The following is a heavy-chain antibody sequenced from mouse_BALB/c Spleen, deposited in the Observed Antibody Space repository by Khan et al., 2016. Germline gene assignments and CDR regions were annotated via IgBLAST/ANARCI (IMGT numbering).Heavy chain of an antibody. J-gene: IGHJ3*01. D-gene: IGHD2-10*02. V-gene: IGHV5-9*03. CDR2: ISSGGGNT. CDR1: GFTFSSYT. CDR3: ARKAYGNSWFAY. Sequence: EVELVESGGGLVKPGGSLKLSCAASGFTFSSYTMSWVRQTPEKRLEWVATISSGGGNTYYPASVKGRFTISRDNAKNNLYLQMSSLRSEDTALYYCARKAYGNSWFAYWGQGTLVTVSA.